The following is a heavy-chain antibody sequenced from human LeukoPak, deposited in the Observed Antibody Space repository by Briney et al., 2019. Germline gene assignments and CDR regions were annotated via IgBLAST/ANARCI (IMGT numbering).Heavy chain of an antibody. J-gene: IGHJ6*04. CDR3: ASDPRDGGQNV. CDR2: IGTIGDT. D-gene: IGHD5-24*01. CDR1: GFTFSSSD. V-gene: IGHV3-13*01. Sequence: GGSLRLSCAASGFTFSSSDMHWVRQPTGKGLGWVSAIGTIGDTYYPGSVKGRFTISRDKSKNTLYLQMNSLRPEDSAVYYCASDPRDGGQNVWGKGTTVTVSS.